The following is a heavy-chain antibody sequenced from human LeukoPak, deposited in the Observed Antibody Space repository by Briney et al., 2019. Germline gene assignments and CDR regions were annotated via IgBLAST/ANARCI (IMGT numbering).Heavy chain of an antibody. J-gene: IGHJ4*02. Sequence: PSETLSLTCGVSGYSIIRGYYWGWIRQPPGNGLEWIGNIYHTGSTYYNPSLRSRVTISVDTSKNQFFLKLTSVTAADTAVYYSARGLEGYSAGWSRFFEYWGQGTLATVSS. V-gene: IGHV4-38-2*01. CDR3: ARGLEGYSAGWSRFFEY. CDR2: IYHTGST. D-gene: IGHD6-19*01. CDR1: GYSIIRGYY.